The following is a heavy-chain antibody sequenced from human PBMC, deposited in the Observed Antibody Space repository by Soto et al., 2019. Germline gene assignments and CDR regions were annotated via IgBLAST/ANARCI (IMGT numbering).Heavy chain of an antibody. Sequence: PGGSLRLSCAASGFTFSSYAMSWVRQAPGKGLEWVSAISGSGGSTYYADSVKGRFTISRDNSKNTLYLQMNSPRAEDTAVYYCAKGFYGSGSYSGYYYYGMDVWGQGTTVTVSS. J-gene: IGHJ6*02. CDR3: AKGFYGSGSYSGYYYYGMDV. CDR2: ISGSGGST. CDR1: GFTFSSYA. D-gene: IGHD3-10*01. V-gene: IGHV3-23*01.